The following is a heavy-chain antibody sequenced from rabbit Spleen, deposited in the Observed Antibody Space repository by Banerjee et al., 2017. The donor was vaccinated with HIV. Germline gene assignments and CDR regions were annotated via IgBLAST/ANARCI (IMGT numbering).Heavy chain of an antibody. V-gene: IGHV1S45*01. CDR3: ARFYAGYGDFGYAAM. J-gene: IGHJ4*01. D-gene: IGHD7-1*01. CDR1: GFSFNKNYF. CDR2: IYTFSGTT. Sequence: QEQLEESGGDLVKPGASLTLTCTASGFSFNKNYFMCWVRQAPGKGLELFACIYTFSGTTWYASWAKGRFTISRTSSTTVTLQMTSLTAADTATYFCARFYAGYGDFGYAAMWGQGTLVTVS.